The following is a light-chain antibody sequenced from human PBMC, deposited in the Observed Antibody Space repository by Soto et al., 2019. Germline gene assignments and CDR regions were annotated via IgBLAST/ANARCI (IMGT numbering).Light chain of an antibody. Sequence: IQLTQSPSSLSASVGDRVTITCRASQGISSYLAWYQQKPGKAPKLLIYAASTLESGVPSRFSGSGSGTDFTLTISSLQPEDFATYYCQQLNSYSSITFGQGTRLEIK. J-gene: IGKJ5*01. CDR1: QGISSY. CDR3: QQLNSYSSIT. V-gene: IGKV1-9*01. CDR2: AAS.